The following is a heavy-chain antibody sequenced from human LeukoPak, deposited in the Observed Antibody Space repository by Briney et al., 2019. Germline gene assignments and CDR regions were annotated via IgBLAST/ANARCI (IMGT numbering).Heavy chain of an antibody. CDR2: TYRDGNT. J-gene: IGHJ5*02. Sequence: GGSLRLSCEASGFTVSSNYMNWVRQAPGKGPEWVSVTYRDGNTYYAEFVRGRFTISRDNSKYTLYLQMNNLTAEDTAVYYCARDSSTFSGWFDPWGQGTLVTVSS. D-gene: IGHD6-13*01. V-gene: IGHV3-66*01. CDR3: ARDSSTFSGWFDP. CDR1: GFTVSSNY.